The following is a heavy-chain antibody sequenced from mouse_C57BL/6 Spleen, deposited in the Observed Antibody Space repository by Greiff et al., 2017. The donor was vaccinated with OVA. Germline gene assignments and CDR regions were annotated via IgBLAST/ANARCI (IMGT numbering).Heavy chain of an antibody. J-gene: IGHJ3*01. Sequence: QVQLQQSGPGLVAPSPSLPITCTASGFSLTSYGVRWVRQPPGQGLEWLGLIWRDGSTTYHSALIPSLSISKDNSKSQVFLRLNSLQTDDTASYYCANYDYPFAYWGQGTLVTVSA. CDR3: ANYDYPFAY. CDR1: GFSLTSYG. V-gene: IGHV2-3*01. D-gene: IGHD2-4*01. CDR2: IWRDGST.